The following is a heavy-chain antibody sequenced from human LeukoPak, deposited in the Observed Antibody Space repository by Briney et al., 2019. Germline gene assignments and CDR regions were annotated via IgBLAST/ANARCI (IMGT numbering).Heavy chain of an antibody. CDR2: ISSNGGST. J-gene: IGHJ4*02. V-gene: IGHV3-64*01. CDR3: ARATGGMATIFDY. CDR1: GFTFSSYA. D-gene: IGHD5-24*01. Sequence: GGSLRLSCAASGFTFSSYAMHWVRQAPGKGLQYVSAISSNGGSTYYANSVKGRFTISRDNSKNTLYLQMGRLRAEDMAVYYCARATGGMATIFDYWGQGTLATVPS.